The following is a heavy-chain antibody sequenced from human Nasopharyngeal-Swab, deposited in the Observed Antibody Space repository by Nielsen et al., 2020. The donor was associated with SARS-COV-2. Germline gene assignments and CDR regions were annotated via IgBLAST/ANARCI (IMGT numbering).Heavy chain of an antibody. CDR3: ATLSSSWYEYYFDY. J-gene: IGHJ4*02. D-gene: IGHD6-13*01. Sequence: SETLSLTCTVSGGSISSSTYYWAWIRQPPGKGLEWIGSIYYGGSTYYNPSLKSRVTISVDTSKNQFSLKLSSVTAADTAVYYCATLSSSWYEYYFDYWGQGTLVTGSS. CDR2: IYYGGST. CDR1: GGSISSSTYY. V-gene: IGHV4-39*01.